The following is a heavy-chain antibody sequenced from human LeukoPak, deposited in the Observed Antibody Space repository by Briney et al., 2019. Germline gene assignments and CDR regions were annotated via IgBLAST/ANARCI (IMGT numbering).Heavy chain of an antibody. V-gene: IGHV1-18*04. CDR2: ISAYNGNT. D-gene: IGHD3-10*01. CDR3: ARAPVLLWFGELLSLDY. Sequence: ASVKVSCKASGYTFTSYGISWVRQAPGQGLEWMGWISAYNGNTNYAQKLQCRVTMTTDTSTSTAYMELRSLRSDDTAVYYCARAPVLLWFGELLSLDYWGQGTLVTVSS. J-gene: IGHJ4*02. CDR1: GYTFTSYG.